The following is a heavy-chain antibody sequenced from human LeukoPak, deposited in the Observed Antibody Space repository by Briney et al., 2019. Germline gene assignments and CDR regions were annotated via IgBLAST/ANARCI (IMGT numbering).Heavy chain of an antibody. CDR1: GYTFTSYG. Sequence: ASVKVSCKASGYTFTSYGISWVRQAPGQGLEWVGWISAYNGYTNYAQKLQGRVTITTDTSTSTAYMELRSLRSDGTAVYYCSMAGWYELPRYAFDIWGQGTMVTVSS. CDR3: SMAGWYELPRYAFDI. CDR2: ISAYNGYT. J-gene: IGHJ3*02. V-gene: IGHV1-18*01. D-gene: IGHD6-19*01.